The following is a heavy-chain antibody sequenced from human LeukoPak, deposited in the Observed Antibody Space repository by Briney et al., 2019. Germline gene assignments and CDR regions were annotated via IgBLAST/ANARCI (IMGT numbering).Heavy chain of an antibody. J-gene: IGHJ4*02. CDR1: GGSISSGDYY. D-gene: IGHD6-13*01. CDR2: IYYSGST. Sequence: SQTLSLTCTVSGGSISSGDYYWSWIRQPPGKGLEWIGYIYYSGSTYYNPSLKSRVTISIGTSKNQFSLKLSSVTAADTAVYYCARSSLYRSSWYFDYWGQGTLVTVSS. CDR3: ARSSLYRSSWYFDY. V-gene: IGHV4-30-4*08.